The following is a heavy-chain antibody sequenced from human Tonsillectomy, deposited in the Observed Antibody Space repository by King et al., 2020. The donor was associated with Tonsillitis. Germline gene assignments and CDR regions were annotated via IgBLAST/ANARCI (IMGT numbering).Heavy chain of an antibody. Sequence: VQLVESGAEVKKPGASVKVSCKASGYTFTGYYMHWVRQAPGQGLEWMGWINPNSGGTNCAQKFQGWVTMTRDTSISTAYMELSRLRCDDTAVYYCARGPQGHKDYCDYWGQGALVTVSS. CDR2: INPNSGGT. CDR3: ARGPQGHKDYCDY. J-gene: IGHJ4*02. CDR1: GYTFTGYY. V-gene: IGHV1-2*04.